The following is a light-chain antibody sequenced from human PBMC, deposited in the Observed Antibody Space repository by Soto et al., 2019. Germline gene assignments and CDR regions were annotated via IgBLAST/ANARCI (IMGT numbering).Light chain of an antibody. Sequence: IVLTQSPVTLSLSPGERATVSCRASQSVSSDYLAWYQQKPGQAPRLLIYGASSRATGIPDRFSGSGSGTDFALTINRLEPDDFAVYYCQQYGNSPLTFGQGTKVDIK. CDR2: GAS. CDR1: QSVSSDY. J-gene: IGKJ1*01. V-gene: IGKV3-20*01. CDR3: QQYGNSPLT.